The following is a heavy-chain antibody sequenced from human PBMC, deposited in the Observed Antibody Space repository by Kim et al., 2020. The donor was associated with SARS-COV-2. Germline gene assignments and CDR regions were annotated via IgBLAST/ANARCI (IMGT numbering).Heavy chain of an antibody. CDR3: TRHAGGFDS. D-gene: IGHD3-10*01. J-gene: IGHJ4*02. Sequence: GGVTRYTDSVQGRFAISRDNPKNTLYLQMNSLRAEDTAIYYCTRHAGGFDSWGQGTLVTVSS. CDR2: GGVT. V-gene: IGHV3-23*01.